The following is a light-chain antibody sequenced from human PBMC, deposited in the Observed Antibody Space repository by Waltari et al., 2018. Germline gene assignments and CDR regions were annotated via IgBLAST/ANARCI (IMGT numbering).Light chain of an antibody. V-gene: IGKV4-1*01. Sequence: IVMTQSPPFLAVSLGERATINCTSSHSVFYNSAEKHYLAWYQQKPGRPLKLLIYGASTLEARVPARLSGRGCGTNFTLTIDNLQAEDVAIYCQQYYSAPPNTFGRGTKLDLK. CDR3: QQYYSAPPNT. CDR2: GAS. CDR1: HSVFYNSAEKHY. J-gene: IGKJ2*01.